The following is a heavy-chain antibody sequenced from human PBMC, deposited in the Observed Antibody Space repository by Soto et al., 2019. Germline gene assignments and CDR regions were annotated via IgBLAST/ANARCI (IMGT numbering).Heavy chain of an antibody. CDR2: IIPRSATS. CDR3: ARDGGSSGWSYFDL. CDR1: GDTFSTYT. Sequence: GASVKVSCKASGDTFSTYTITWMRQAPGQGLEWMGGIIPRSATSNYAQKFQGRVTITADESTNTAYMELSSLRSEDTAVYFCARDGGSSGWSYFDLWGQGTAVTVSS. D-gene: IGHD6-19*01. J-gene: IGHJ4*02. V-gene: IGHV1-69*13.